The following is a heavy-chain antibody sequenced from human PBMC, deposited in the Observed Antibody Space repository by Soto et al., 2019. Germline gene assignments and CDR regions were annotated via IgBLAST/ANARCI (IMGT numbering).Heavy chain of an antibody. V-gene: IGHV3-30*18. Sequence: GGSLRLSCAASGFTFSSYGMHWVRQAPGKGLEWVAGISYDGSNKYYADSVKGRFTISRDNSKNTLYLQMNSLRAEDTAVYYCAKDRVVAHPNYGYYGMDVWGQGTTVTVSS. D-gene: IGHD4-17*01. CDR2: ISYDGSNK. CDR3: AKDRVVAHPNYGYYGMDV. CDR1: GFTFSSYG. J-gene: IGHJ6*02.